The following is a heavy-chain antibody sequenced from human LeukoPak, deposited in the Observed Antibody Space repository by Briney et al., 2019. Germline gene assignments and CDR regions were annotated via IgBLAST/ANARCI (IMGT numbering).Heavy chain of an antibody. Sequence: GGSLRLSCTASGFTFGDYAMSWLRQAPGKGLEWVGFIRSKAYGGTTEYAASVKGRFTISRDDSKSIAYLQMNSLKTEDTAVYYCTRDLYYGSGSYGEYFQHWGQGTLVTVSS. CDR1: GFTFGDYA. CDR3: TRDLYYGSGSYGEYFQH. V-gene: IGHV3-49*03. CDR2: IRSKAYGGTT. D-gene: IGHD3-10*01. J-gene: IGHJ1*01.